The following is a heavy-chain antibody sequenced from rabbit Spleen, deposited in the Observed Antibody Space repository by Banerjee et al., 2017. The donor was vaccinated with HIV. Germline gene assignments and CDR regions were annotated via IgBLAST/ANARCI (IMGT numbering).Heavy chain of an antibody. CDR1: GFSFSYSDY. J-gene: IGHJ6*01. D-gene: IGHD8-1*01. CDR3: ARDSGTSFSIYGMDL. CDR2: IRAGSSGSS. Sequence: QSLEESGGDLVKPGASLTLTCTASGFSFSYSDYMCWVRQPPGKGPEWTACIRAGSSGSSYYASWAKGRFTISKTSSTTVTLQMTSLTAADTSTYFCARDSGTSFSIYGMDLWGPGTLVTVS. V-gene: IGHV1S40*01.